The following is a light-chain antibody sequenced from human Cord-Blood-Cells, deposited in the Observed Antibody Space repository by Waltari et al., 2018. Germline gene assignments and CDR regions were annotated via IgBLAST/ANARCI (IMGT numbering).Light chain of an antibody. CDR3: SSYTSSSTLYV. CDR1: GSDVGGYHY. Sequence: QSALTQPPSVSGSPGQSITLSCPGTGSDVGGYHYVSWYQQHPGTAPKLMIYQASKRPSGVSNRFSGSKSGNTASLTISGLQAEDEADYYCSSYTSSSTLYVFGTGTKVTVL. CDR2: QAS. V-gene: IGLV2-14*01. J-gene: IGLJ1*01.